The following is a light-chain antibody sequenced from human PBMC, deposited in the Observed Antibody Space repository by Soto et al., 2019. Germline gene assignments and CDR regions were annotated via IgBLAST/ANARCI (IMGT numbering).Light chain of an antibody. V-gene: IGKV1-6*01. CDR3: LQDYNFPYT. CDR2: SAS. Sequence: AIQMTQSPSSLSASVGDRVTITCRASQGIRSDLGWYQQKPGKAPNLLISSASRVQSGVPSRFSGSGAGTDFILTISSLRPEDSATYYCLQDYNFPYTFGQGTKLET. J-gene: IGKJ2*01. CDR1: QGIRSD.